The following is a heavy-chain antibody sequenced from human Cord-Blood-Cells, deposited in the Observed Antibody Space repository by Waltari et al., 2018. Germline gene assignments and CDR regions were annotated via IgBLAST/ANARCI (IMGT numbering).Heavy chain of an antibody. J-gene: IGHJ3*02. Sequence: QVQLVQSGAEVKKPGSSVKVSCKASGGTFSSYAISWVRQAPGQGLEWMGGINPIFGTANYAQKFQGRVTITADESTSTAYMELSSLRSEDTVVYYCAREVGALVRFAFDIWGQGTMVTVSS. CDR3: AREVGALVRFAFDI. V-gene: IGHV1-69*01. D-gene: IGHD1-26*01. CDR1: GGTFSSYA. CDR2: INPIFGTA.